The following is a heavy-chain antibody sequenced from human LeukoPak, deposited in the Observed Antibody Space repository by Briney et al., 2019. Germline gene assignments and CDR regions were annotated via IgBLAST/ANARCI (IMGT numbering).Heavy chain of an antibody. J-gene: IGHJ4*02. Sequence: GGSLRLSCAASGFTFSSYLMHWVRQAPGKGLEWVSSISSRSSYIYYADSVKGRFTISRDNAKNSLYLQMNSLRAEDTAVYYCAREIRSSSVFDYGGQGTLVTVSS. CDR1: GFTFSSYL. CDR3: AREIRSSSVFDY. CDR2: ISSRSSYI. V-gene: IGHV3-21*01. D-gene: IGHD6-6*01.